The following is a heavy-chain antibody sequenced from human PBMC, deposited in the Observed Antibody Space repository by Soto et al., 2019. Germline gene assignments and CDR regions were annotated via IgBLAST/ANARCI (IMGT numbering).Heavy chain of an antibody. D-gene: IGHD1-20*01. V-gene: IGHV1-18*04. CDR1: GYSFTTYG. CDR3: ARDLGYKWYYWGAFEF. Sequence: VQLVQSGAEVKRPGTSVKVSCKASGYSFTTYGISWVRQAPGQGLEWVGWINPDGGNTNYAQMLQGRVTLTTDTSTTTVYMELRNLRSDDTAVYYCARDLGYKWYYWGAFEFWGQGTTLTVSS. CDR2: INPDGGNT. J-gene: IGHJ3*01.